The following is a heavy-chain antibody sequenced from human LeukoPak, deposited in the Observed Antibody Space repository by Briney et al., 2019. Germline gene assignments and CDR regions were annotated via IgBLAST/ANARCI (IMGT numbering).Heavy chain of an antibody. CDR2: IIGSGGNT. V-gene: IGHV3-23*01. J-gene: IGHJ6*03. CDR1: GFTFSSYA. CDR3: ARVTITAMVVGAYYYYMDV. D-gene: IGHD5-18*01. Sequence: GGSLRLSCAASGFTFSSYAMSWVRQAPGKGLEWVSDIIGSGGNTYHADSVKGRFTISRDNAKNSLYLQMNSLRAEDTAVYYCARVTITAMVVGAYYYYMDVWGKGTTVTVSS.